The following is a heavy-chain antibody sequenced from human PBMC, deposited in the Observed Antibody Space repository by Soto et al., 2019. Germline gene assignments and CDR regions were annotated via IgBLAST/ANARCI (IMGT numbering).Heavy chain of an antibody. V-gene: IGHV3-7*05. CDR3: ARTVSCHGSCNYFDY. D-gene: IGHD2-15*01. J-gene: IGHJ4*02. CDR2: IEHDGTDK. Sequence: EVQLVESGGGLVQPGGSLRLSCGASGFTFSSYWMSWVRQAPGKGLEWVANIEHDGTDKYYVDSVRGRFAISRDNAKNLLYLQMNSMRAEDTAVYYCARTVSCHGSCNYFDYWGQGTLVTVSS. CDR1: GFTFSSYW.